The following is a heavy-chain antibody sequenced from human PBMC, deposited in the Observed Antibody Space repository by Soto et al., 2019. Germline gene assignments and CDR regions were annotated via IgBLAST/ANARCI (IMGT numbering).Heavy chain of an antibody. J-gene: IGHJ4*02. CDR3: AKDADPYYYDSSGYFDY. V-gene: IGHV3-23*01. CDR2: ISGSGGST. Sequence: GGSLRLSCAASGFTFSSYAMSWVRQAPGKGLEWVSAISGSGGSTYYADSVKGRFTISRDNSKNTLYLQMNSLRAEDAAVYYCAKDADPYYYDSSGYFDYWGQGTLVTVSS. CDR1: GFTFSSYA. D-gene: IGHD3-22*01.